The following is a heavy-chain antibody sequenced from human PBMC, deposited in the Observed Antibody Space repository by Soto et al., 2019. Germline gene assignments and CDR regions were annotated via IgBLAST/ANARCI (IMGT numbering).Heavy chain of an antibody. CDR2: ISYDGNNK. V-gene: IGHV3-30-3*01. Sequence: QVQLVESGGGVVQPGRSLRLSCAASGFTFSSYVMHWVRQAPGKGLEWVAIISYDGNNKYYADSVKGRFTISRDNSKNTLYLQMNSLRAEDTAVYYCARAGCDGGSCYTLVGLRYGMDVWGQGTTVTASS. CDR1: GFTFSSYV. J-gene: IGHJ6*02. CDR3: ARAGCDGGSCYTLVGLRYGMDV. D-gene: IGHD2-15*01.